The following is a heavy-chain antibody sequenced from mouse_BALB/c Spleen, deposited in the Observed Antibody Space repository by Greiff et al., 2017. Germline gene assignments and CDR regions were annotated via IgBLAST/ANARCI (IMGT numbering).Heavy chain of an antibody. Sequence: EVKLQESGPGLVKPSQSLSLTCTVTGYSITSDYAWTWIRQFPGNKLEWMGYISYSGSTSYNPSLKSRISITRDTSKNQFFLQLNSVTTEDTATYYCARGLYAPFAYWGQGTLVTVSA. J-gene: IGHJ3*01. CDR1: GYSITSDYA. D-gene: IGHD2-10*02. CDR2: ISYSGST. V-gene: IGHV3-2*02. CDR3: ARGLYAPFAY.